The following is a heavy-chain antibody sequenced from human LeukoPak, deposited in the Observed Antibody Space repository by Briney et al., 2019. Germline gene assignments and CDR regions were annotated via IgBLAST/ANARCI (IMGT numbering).Heavy chain of an antibody. CDR3: ARGPYTAMVTYPFDY. D-gene: IGHD5-18*01. Sequence: SETLSLTCTVSGGSISSYYWSWIRQPPGKGLEWIGYIYYSGSTNYNPSLKSRVTISVDTSKNQFSLKLSSVTAADTAVYYCARGPYTAMVTYPFDYWGQGTLVTVSS. CDR2: IYYSGST. V-gene: IGHV4-59*01. J-gene: IGHJ4*02. CDR1: GGSISSYY.